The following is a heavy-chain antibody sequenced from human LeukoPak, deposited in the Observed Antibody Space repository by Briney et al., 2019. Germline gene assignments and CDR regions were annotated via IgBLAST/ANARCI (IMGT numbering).Heavy chain of an antibody. CDR1: GFTFSDHY. CDR2: TGNKANSYTT. V-gene: IGHV3-72*01. Sequence: GGSLRLSCAASGFTFSDHYMERVRQAPGKGLEWIGHTGNKANSYTTEYAATVKGRFSISRDDSKNSLYLQMNSLKTEDTAVYYCGRGGYSSSSFYGMDVWGQGTTVTVSS. J-gene: IGHJ6*02. D-gene: IGHD6-6*01. CDR3: GRGGYSSSSFYGMDV.